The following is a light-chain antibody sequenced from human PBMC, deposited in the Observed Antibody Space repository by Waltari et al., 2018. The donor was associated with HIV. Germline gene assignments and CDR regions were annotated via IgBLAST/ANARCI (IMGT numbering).Light chain of an antibody. CDR3: QQYNSYGT. CDR2: KAS. CDR1: QSISSW. J-gene: IGKJ2*02. Sequence: DIQMTQSPSTLSASVGDRVTITCRASQSISSWLAWYQQKPGKAPKLLIYKASTLESWVPSRFSGSGSGTEFTLTISSLQPDDFATYCCQQYNSYGTFGQGTKLEIK. V-gene: IGKV1-5*03.